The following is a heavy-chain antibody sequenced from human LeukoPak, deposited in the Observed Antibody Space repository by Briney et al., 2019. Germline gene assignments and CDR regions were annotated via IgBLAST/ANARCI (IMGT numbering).Heavy chain of an antibody. Sequence: GGSLRLSCAASGFTVSSNYMSWVRQAPGKGLEWVSVIYSGGSTYYADSVKGRFTISRDNSKNTLYLQMNSLRAEGTAVYYCARGAGYSYGYIDYWGQGTLVTVSS. CDR1: GFTVSSNY. J-gene: IGHJ4*02. CDR2: IYSGGST. CDR3: ARGAGYSYGYIDY. V-gene: IGHV3-53*01. D-gene: IGHD5-18*01.